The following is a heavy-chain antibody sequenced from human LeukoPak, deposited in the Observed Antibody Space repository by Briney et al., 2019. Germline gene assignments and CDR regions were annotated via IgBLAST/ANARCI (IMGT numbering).Heavy chain of an antibody. Sequence: GGSRRLSCAASGFTFSSYSMNWVRQASGRGLVGVSSINADGSSTSHADSMKGRFTISRDNAKNTLYLQMNSLRADDTAVYYCASQQSFHYYYMDVWGKGTTVTVSS. CDR1: GFTFSSYS. CDR3: ASQQSFHYYYMDV. V-gene: IGHV3-74*01. CDR2: INADGSST. J-gene: IGHJ6*03. D-gene: IGHD2/OR15-2a*01.